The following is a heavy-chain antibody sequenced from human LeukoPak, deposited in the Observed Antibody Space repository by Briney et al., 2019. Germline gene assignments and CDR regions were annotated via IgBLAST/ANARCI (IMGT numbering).Heavy chain of an antibody. Sequence: ASVKVSCKASGYTFTSYYMHSVRQAPGQGLEWMGIINPSGGSTSYAQKFQGRVTMTRDTSTSTVYMELSSLRSEDTAVYYCARDALSTVTTNWFDPWGQGTLVTVSS. D-gene: IGHD4-17*01. J-gene: IGHJ5*02. V-gene: IGHV1-46*01. CDR2: INPSGGST. CDR1: GYTFTSYY. CDR3: ARDALSTVTTNWFDP.